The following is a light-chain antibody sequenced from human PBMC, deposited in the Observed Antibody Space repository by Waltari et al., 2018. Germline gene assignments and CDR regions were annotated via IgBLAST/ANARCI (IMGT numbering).Light chain of an antibody. CDR3: QQYGSSIMYT. Sequence: VLTQSPGTLSLSPGERATFSCRASQSLTKKYLAWYQQKPGQPPRLLIYGASSRAAGVPDRFSGSGSGTDFTLTISRLEPEDFAVYYCQQYGSSIMYTFGQGTKLEIK. V-gene: IGKV3-20*01. CDR2: GAS. J-gene: IGKJ2*01. CDR1: QSLTKKY.